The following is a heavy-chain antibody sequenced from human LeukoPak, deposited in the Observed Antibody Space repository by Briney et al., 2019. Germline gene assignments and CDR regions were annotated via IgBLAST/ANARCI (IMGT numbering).Heavy chain of an antibody. Sequence: GGSLRLSCAASGFTFDDYAMHWVRQAPGKGLEWVSLISWDGGSTYYADSVKGRFTISRDNSKNSLHLQMNSLRTEDTALYYCAKGYDLLTGYYLDYWGQGTLVTVSS. D-gene: IGHD3-9*01. J-gene: IGHJ4*02. CDR3: AKGYDLLTGYYLDY. CDR1: GFTFDDYA. V-gene: IGHV3-43D*03. CDR2: ISWDGGST.